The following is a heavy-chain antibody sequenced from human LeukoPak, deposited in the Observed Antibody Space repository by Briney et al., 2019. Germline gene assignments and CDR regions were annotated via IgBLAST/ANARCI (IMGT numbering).Heavy chain of an antibody. Sequence: PGGSLRLSCAAYGFTVSSSYMSWVRQAPGKGLEWVSIIYSGGITYYADSVKGRFTMSRDNSKSMLYLQMHSLRAEDTAVYYCASGPTAVTRSYWGRGTLVTVSS. D-gene: IGHD4-17*01. J-gene: IGHJ4*02. CDR2: IYSGGIT. V-gene: IGHV3-53*01. CDR3: ASGPTAVTRSY. CDR1: GFTVSSSY.